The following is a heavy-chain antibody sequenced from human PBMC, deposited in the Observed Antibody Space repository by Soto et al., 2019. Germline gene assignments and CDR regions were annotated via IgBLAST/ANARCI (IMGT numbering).Heavy chain of an antibody. Sequence: ASVKVSCKASGGTFSSYAISWVRQAPGQGLEWMGGIIPIFGTANYAQKFQGRVTITADESTSTAYMELSSLRSEDTAVYYCARVSDYCTNGVCYIRHFDYWGQGPLVTVSS. CDR2: IIPIFGTA. D-gene: IGHD2-8*01. CDR3: ARVSDYCTNGVCYIRHFDY. CDR1: GGTFSSYA. J-gene: IGHJ4*02. V-gene: IGHV1-69*13.